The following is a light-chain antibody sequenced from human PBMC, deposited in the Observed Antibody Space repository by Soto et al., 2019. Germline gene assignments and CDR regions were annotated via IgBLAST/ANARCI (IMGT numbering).Light chain of an antibody. CDR2: DAS. V-gene: IGKV1-5*01. CDR3: QQYHSYWT. CDR1: QSIGTS. Sequence: DIQMTQSPSTLSASVGDRVTITCRASQSIGTSLAWHQQKPGKAPRFLIYDASTLESGVPSRFSGSGSGTEFTLTISSLQPDDFSTYYCQQYHSYWTFGQGTKVDIK. J-gene: IGKJ1*01.